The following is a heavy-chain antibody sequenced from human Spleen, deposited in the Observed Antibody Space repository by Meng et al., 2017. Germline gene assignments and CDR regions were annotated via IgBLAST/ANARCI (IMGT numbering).Heavy chain of an antibody. CDR3: ASWIYSCGWQ. CDR2: IYHGGET. V-gene: IGHV4/OR15-8*02. D-gene: IGHD6-19*01. CDR1: GGSISSIDW. J-gene: IGHJ4*02. Sequence: QVKLRGAGPGLGKPSGTLSLTCVGSGGSISSIDWWSWVRQPPGKGLEWIGEIYHGGETNYNPSLKSRVTIAIDKSKNQFSLKLSSVTAADTAGYYCASWIYSCGWQWGQGALVTVSS.